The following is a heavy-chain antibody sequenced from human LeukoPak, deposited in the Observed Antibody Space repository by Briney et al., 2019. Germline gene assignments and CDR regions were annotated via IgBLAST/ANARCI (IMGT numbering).Heavy chain of an antibody. CDR2: IRYDGDNK. Sequence: PGGSLRLSCAASGFTFSSYWMSWVRQAPGKGLEWVAFIRYDGDNKYYADSVKGRFTISRDNSKNTLYLQMNSLRAEDTAVYYCAKDASSSLEYWGQGTLVTVSS. CDR3: AKDASSSLEY. J-gene: IGHJ4*02. D-gene: IGHD2-2*01. V-gene: IGHV3-30*02. CDR1: GFTFSSYW.